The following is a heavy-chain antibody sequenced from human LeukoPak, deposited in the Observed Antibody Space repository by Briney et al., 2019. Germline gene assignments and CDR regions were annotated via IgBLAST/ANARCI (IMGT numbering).Heavy chain of an antibody. D-gene: IGHD6-19*01. CDR3: ARGLRIAVAAPKGAVAFDV. CDR2: INHSGST. V-gene: IGHV4-34*01. J-gene: IGHJ3*01. Sequence: SETLSLTYTVYGGSFSGYYWSWIRQPPGKGLEWIGEINHSGSTNYNPSLTSRVTISVDTSKNQFSLKLSSVTAADTAVYYCARGLRIAVAAPKGAVAFDVWGQGTMVTVSS. CDR1: GGSFSGYY.